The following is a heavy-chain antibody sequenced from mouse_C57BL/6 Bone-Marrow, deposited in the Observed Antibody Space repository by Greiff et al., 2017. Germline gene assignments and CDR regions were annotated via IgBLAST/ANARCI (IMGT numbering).Heavy chain of an antibody. V-gene: IGHV5-4*01. CDR3: ARDWDVAY. Sequence: EVMLVESGGGLVKPGGSLKLSCAASGFTFSSYAMSWVRQTPEKRLEWVATISDGGSYTYYPDSVKGRFTISRDNAKNNLYLQMSHLKSEDTAMYYCARDWDVAYWGQGTLVTVSA. D-gene: IGHD4-1*01. CDR1: GFTFSSYA. CDR2: ISDGGSYT. J-gene: IGHJ3*01.